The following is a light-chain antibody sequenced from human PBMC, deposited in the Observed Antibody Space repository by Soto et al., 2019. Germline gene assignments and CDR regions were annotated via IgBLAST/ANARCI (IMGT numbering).Light chain of an antibody. V-gene: IGKV1-5*03. CDR1: QRVSSW. CDR3: QQYSAAFPVGS. Sequence: DIQMTQSPSTLSASVGDSVTITCRASQRVSSWLAWYQHKPGKVPKLLIFKASNLEIGVPCRVSGCGSGTELPLTLSSLQPDDFAIYYCQQYSAAFPVGSFGQGTRLAIK. J-gene: IGKJ2*01. CDR2: KAS.